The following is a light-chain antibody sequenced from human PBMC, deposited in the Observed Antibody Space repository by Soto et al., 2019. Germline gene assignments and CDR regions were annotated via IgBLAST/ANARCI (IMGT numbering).Light chain of an antibody. J-gene: IGLJ2*01. CDR2: EGT. V-gene: IGLV2-14*01. CDR1: NRDIGRYKF. CDR3: SSSTTTNTLVI. Sequence: QSALTQPASVSGSPGQSITISCTGTNRDIGRYKFVSWFQQHPGKAPKLMIFEGTNRPSGVSNRFSGSTSGNTASLTISGLQPEDEAIYFCSSSTTTNTLVIFGGGTKLTVL.